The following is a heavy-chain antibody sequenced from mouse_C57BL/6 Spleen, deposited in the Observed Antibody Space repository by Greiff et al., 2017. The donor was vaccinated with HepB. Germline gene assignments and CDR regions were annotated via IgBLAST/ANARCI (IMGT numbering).Heavy chain of an antibody. CDR3: ARGYDYDGGSFAY. CDR1: GFTFSDYG. CDR2: ISSGSSTI. J-gene: IGHJ3*01. V-gene: IGHV5-17*01. D-gene: IGHD2-4*01. Sequence: DVKLVESGGGLVKPGGSLKLSCAASGFTFSDYGMHWVRQAPEKGLEWVAYISSGSSTIYYADTVKGRFTISRDNAKNTLFLQMTSLRSEDTAMYYCARGYDYDGGSFAYWGQGTLVTVSA.